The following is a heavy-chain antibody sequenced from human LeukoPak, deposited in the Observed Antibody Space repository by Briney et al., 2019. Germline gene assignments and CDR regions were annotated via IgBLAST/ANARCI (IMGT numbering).Heavy chain of an antibody. V-gene: IGHV1-46*01. CDR2: INPSGGST. CDR3: ARDLYYYDSSGYYSLDGGGVLCDY. Sequence: ASVKVSCKASGYTFTSYYMHWVRQAPGQGLEWMGIINPSGGSTSYAQKFQGRVTMTRDTSTSTVYMELSSLRSEDTAVYYCARDLYYYDSSGYYSLDGGGVLCDYWGQGTLVTVSS. CDR1: GYTFTSYY. D-gene: IGHD3-22*01. J-gene: IGHJ4*02.